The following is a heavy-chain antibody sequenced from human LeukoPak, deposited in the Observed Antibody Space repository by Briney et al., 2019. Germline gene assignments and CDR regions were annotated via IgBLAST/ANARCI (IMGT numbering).Heavy chain of an antibody. V-gene: IGHV1-18*01. J-gene: IGHJ6*03. CDR3: ARVPSKQFSSPHYYYYMDV. CDR1: RYTFTSYG. Sequence: ASVKLSCKASRYTFTSYGISWVRQAPAQGLECMGWISAYNGDTNYAQKLQGRVTMTTNTSTSTAYMELRSLRSDDTAVYYCARVPSKQFSSPHYYYYMDVWGKGTTVTVSS. D-gene: IGHD6-6*01. CDR2: ISAYNGDT.